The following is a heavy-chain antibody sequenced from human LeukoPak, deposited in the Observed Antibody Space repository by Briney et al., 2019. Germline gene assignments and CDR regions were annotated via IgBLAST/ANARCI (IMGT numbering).Heavy chain of an antibody. CDR3: ATGGAAAGLNWFDP. Sequence: GASVKVSCKVSGYTLTELSMHWVRQAPGKGLEWMGGFDPEDGETIYAQKFQGRVTITEDTSTDTAYMELSSLRSEDTAVYYCATGGAAAGLNWFDPWGQGTLVTVSS. J-gene: IGHJ5*02. V-gene: IGHV1-24*01. CDR1: GYTLTELS. CDR2: FDPEDGET. D-gene: IGHD6-13*01.